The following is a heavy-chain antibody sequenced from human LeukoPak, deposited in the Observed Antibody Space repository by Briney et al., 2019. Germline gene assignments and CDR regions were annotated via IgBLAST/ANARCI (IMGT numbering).Heavy chain of an antibody. J-gene: IGHJ4*02. CDR3: ARHPGSPVVVPAALGFDY. Sequence: KSSETLSLTCAVYGGSFSGYYWGWIRQPPGKGLEWIGSIYYSGSTYYNPSLKSRVTISVDTSKNQFSLKLSSVTAADTAVYYCARHPGSPVVVPAALGFDYWGQGTLVTVSS. V-gene: IGHV4-39*01. CDR1: GGSFSGYY. D-gene: IGHD2-2*01. CDR2: IYYSGST.